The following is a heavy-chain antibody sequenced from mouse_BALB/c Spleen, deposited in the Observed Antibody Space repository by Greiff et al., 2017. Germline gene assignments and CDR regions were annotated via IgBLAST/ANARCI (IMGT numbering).Heavy chain of an antibody. CDR1: GFNIKDYY. CDR2: IDPENGNT. Sequence: VQLKESGAELVRPGALVKLSCKASGFNIKDYYMHWVKQRPEQGLEWIGWIDPENGNTIYDPKFQGKASITADTSSNTAYLQLSSLTSEDTAVYYCASPVYGSYYFDYWGQGTTLTVSS. J-gene: IGHJ2*01. D-gene: IGHD2-1*01. V-gene: IGHV14-1*02. CDR3: ASPVYGSYYFDY.